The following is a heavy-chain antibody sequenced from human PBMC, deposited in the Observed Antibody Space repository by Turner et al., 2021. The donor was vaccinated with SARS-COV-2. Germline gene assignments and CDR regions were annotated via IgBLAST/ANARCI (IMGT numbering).Heavy chain of an antibody. V-gene: IGHV4-59*08. Sequence: QVQLQESGPGLVRPSETLSPTWSVSGGSISSKSWSWIRPSPGRGLEWIGYFYKIGSIDYNPTLRSRVTISVDTSKNQRSLNLISMTAADTAVYYCARHQGSTSGYDHGMNVWGQGTAVIVSS. CDR3: ARHQGSTSGYDHGMNV. D-gene: IGHD1-1*01. CDR1: GGSISSKS. CDR2: FYKIGSI. J-gene: IGHJ6*02.